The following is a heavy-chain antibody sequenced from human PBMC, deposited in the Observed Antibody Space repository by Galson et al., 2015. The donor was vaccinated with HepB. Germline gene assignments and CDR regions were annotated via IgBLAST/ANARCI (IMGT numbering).Heavy chain of an antibody. V-gene: IGHV3-74*01. J-gene: IGHJ4*02. CDR2: INSDGSST. Sequence: LRLSCAASGFTFSSYWMHWVRQAPGKGPVWVSRINSDGSSTSYADSVKGRFTISRDNAKNTLYLQMNSLRAEDTAVYYCARDPPYYDSSGYHPDYWGQGTLVTVSS. CDR3: ARDPPYYDSSGYHPDY. D-gene: IGHD3-22*01. CDR1: GFTFSSYW.